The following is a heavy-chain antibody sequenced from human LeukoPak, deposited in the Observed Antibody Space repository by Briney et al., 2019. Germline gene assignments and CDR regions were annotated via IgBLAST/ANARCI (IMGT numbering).Heavy chain of an antibody. CDR1: GFTFGDYA. J-gene: IGHJ3*02. CDR3: TSYCSSTSCHPLDAFDN. CDR2: IRSKAYGGTT. D-gene: IGHD2-2*01. Sequence: GGSLRLSCTASGFTFGDYAMSWVRQAPGKGLEWVGFIRSKAYGGTTEYAASVKGRFTISRDDSKSIAYLQMNSLKTEDTAVYYCTSYCSSTSCHPLDAFDNWGQGTMVTVSS. V-gene: IGHV3-49*04.